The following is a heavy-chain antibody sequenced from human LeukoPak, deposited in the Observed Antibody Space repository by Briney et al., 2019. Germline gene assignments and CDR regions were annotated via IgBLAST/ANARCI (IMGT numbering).Heavy chain of an antibody. Sequence: NPSETLSLTCTVSGGSVSSSRSYWGWIRQSPVKGLEWIGSFYFSGSTYYNPSLESRVSISLDTSKNQFSLKLTSVTAADTAVYYCATPNGFSYGFFDSWGQGILVTVSS. CDR2: FYFSGST. V-gene: IGHV4-39*01. CDR1: GGSVSSSRSY. D-gene: IGHD5-18*01. J-gene: IGHJ4*02. CDR3: ATPNGFSYGFFDS.